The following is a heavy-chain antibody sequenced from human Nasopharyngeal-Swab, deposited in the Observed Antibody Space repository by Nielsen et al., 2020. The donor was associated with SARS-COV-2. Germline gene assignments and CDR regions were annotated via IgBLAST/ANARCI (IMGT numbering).Heavy chain of an antibody. CDR3: AREVVVPAAIKYYGMDV. V-gene: IGHV3-11*01. CDR1: GFTFSDYY. D-gene: IGHD2-2*01. CDR2: ISSSGSSA. J-gene: IGHJ6*02. Sequence: GGSLRLSCAASGFTFSDYYMSWIRQAPGKGLEWVSYISSSGSSAYYADSVKGRFTVSRDNLKNSLYLQMNSLRAEDTAVYYCAREVVVPAAIKYYGMDVWGQGTTVTVSS.